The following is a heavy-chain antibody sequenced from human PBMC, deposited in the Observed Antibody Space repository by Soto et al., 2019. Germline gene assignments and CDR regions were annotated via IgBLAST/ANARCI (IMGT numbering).Heavy chain of an antibody. CDR3: ARDRSQLGAFDI. Sequence: SVKVSCKASGGTFSSYTISWVRQAPGQGLEWMGRIIPILGIANYAQKFQGRVTITADKSTSTAYMELSSLRSEDTAVYYCARDRSQLGAFDIWGQGTMVTVSS. V-gene: IGHV1-69*04. D-gene: IGHD6-13*01. CDR2: IIPILGIA. CDR1: GGTFSSYT. J-gene: IGHJ3*02.